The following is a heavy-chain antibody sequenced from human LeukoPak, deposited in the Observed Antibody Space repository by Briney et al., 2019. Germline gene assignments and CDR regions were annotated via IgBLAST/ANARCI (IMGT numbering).Heavy chain of an antibody. CDR2: INPSSGDT. Sequence: GASVRVSCKASGYTLTDYYMHWVRQAPGHGFEWMGWINPSSGDTHYAQKFQGRVTMTRHTSISTAYMELSRLRSDDTAVYYCARGRETSIAAAANWFDPWGQGTLVTVSS. V-gene: IGHV1-2*02. J-gene: IGHJ5*02. CDR1: GYTLTDYY. CDR3: ARGRETSIAAAANWFDP. D-gene: IGHD6-13*01.